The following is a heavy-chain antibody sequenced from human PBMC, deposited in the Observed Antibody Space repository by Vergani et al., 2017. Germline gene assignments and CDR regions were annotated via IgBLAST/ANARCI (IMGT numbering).Heavy chain of an antibody. CDR2: IYPADSDT. CDR3: ARHTTYTNS. J-gene: IGHJ4*02. D-gene: IGHD1-1*01. V-gene: IGHV5-51*01. Sequence: EVELVQSGPEMRKPGESLKISCKGSEYSFGNYWIGWVRQMPGKGLEWMGSIYPADSDTRYSPSFQGQVTISADKSISTAFLQWGSLKASDTALYYCARHTTYTNSWGQGTLVTVSS. CDR1: EYSFGNYW.